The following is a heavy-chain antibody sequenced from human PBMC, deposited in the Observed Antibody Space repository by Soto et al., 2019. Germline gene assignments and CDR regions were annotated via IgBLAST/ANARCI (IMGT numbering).Heavy chain of an antibody. J-gene: IGHJ4*02. D-gene: IGHD6-13*01. Sequence: QLQLQESGPGLVKPSETLSLTCTVSGGSISSSSYYWGWIRQPPGKGLEWIGSIYYSGSTYYNPSLKSRVTISVDTSKNQFSLKLSSVTAADTALYYCARHVTVEQQLVGGDYWGQGTLVTVSS. CDR2: IYYSGST. CDR3: ARHVTVEQQLVGGDY. CDR1: GGSISSSSYY. V-gene: IGHV4-39*01.